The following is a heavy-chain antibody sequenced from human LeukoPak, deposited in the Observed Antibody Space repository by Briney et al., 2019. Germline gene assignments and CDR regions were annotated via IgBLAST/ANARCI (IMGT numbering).Heavy chain of an antibody. J-gene: IGHJ4*02. CDR1: GFTFSSYS. Sequence: GGSLRLSCAASGFTFSSYSMNWVRQAPGKGLEWVSSISSSSSYIYYADSVKGRFTISRDNAKNSLYLQMNSLRAEDTAVYYCARDQPVYSSSWYRFDYWGQGTLVTVSS. CDR3: ARDQPVYSSSWYRFDY. V-gene: IGHV3-21*01. D-gene: IGHD6-13*01. CDR2: ISSSSSYI.